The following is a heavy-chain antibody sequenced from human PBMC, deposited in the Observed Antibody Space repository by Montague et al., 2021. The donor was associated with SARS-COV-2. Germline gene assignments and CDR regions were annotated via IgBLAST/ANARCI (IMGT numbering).Heavy chain of an antibody. D-gene: IGHD4-17*01. V-gene: IGHV4-61*02. J-gene: IGHJ6*02. Sequence: TLSLTCTVSGGSIRSGSYYWSWIRQPAGMGLEWIVRIYSSGSTNYNLSLKIRVTMSVDTSKNQFPLNVSSVTAADTAVYYCARDYGDYSYYCGLDVRGQGTTITVSS. CDR3: ARDYGDYSYYCGLDV. CDR2: IYSSGST. CDR1: GGSIRSGSYY.